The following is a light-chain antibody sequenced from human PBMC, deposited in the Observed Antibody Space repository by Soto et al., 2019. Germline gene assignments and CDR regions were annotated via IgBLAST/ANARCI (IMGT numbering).Light chain of an antibody. CDR2: KAS. CDR3: QQFESYSIA. CDR1: QSSSW. Sequence: DIQMTQSPSTLSASVGDRVTITCRASQSSSWLAWYQQKPGKAPKLLIYKASSLESGVPSRFSGSGSGTECTLTISSLHPDDFASYYCQQFESYSIAFGQGTRLEIK. V-gene: IGKV1-5*03. J-gene: IGKJ5*01.